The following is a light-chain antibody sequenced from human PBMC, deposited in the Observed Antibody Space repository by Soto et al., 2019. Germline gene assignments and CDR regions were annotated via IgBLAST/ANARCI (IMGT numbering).Light chain of an antibody. J-gene: IGLJ1*01. CDR3: SSYTSSSTL. V-gene: IGLV2-14*01. CDR2: EVS. Sequence: QSALTRPASVSGSPGQSITISCTGTSSDVGSYNYVSWYQQHPGKAPKLMIYEVSDRPSGISSRFYGSKSGNTASLTISGLQTEDEADYYCSSYTSSSTLFGTGTKVTVL. CDR1: SSDVGSYNY.